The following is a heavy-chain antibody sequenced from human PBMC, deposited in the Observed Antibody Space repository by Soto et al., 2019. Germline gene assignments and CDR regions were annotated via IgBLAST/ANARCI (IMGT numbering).Heavy chain of an antibody. CDR2: IKSDGTMT. Sequence: PGVSLSLSCAASGFTFSGYWMHWVRQAPGKGLVWVSRIKSDGTMTMYADSVKGRFTISRDNAKNTLYLQMNSLREEDTAVYYCARSDWFDPWGQGTLVTVSS. CDR3: ARSDWFDP. V-gene: IGHV3-74*03. CDR1: GFTFSGYW. J-gene: IGHJ5*02.